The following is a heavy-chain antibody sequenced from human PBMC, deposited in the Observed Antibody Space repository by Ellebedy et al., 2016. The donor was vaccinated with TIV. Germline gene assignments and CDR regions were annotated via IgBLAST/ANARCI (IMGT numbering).Heavy chain of an antibody. CDR3: AITGHIVVVTAIPRWFDP. CDR2: ISGSGGST. CDR1: GFTFSSYA. Sequence: GESLKISXAASGFTFSSYAMSWVRQAPGKGLEWVSAISGSGGSTYYADSVKGRFTISRDNSKNTLYLQMNSLRAEDTAVYYCAITGHIVVVTAIPRWFDPWGQGTLVTVSS. D-gene: IGHD2-21*02. J-gene: IGHJ5*02. V-gene: IGHV3-23*01.